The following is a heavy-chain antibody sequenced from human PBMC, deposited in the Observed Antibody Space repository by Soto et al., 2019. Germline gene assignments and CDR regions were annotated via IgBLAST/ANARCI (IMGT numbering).Heavy chain of an antibody. D-gene: IGHD6-19*01. CDR2: IYYSGST. Sequence: SETLSLTCTVSGGSISSYYWSWIRQPPGKGLEWIGYIYYSGSTNYNPSLKSRVTISVDTSKNQFSLKLSSVTAADTAVYYCAREGIAVAVGFAHHDDFDIWGQGTMVTVSS. J-gene: IGHJ3*02. CDR3: AREGIAVAVGFAHHDDFDI. V-gene: IGHV4-59*01. CDR1: GGSISSYY.